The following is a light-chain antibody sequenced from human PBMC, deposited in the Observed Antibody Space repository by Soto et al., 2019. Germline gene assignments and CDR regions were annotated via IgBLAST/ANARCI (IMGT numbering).Light chain of an antibody. CDR3: CPYAGSSPLYV. CDR2: EGN. V-gene: IGLV2-23*01. CDR1: SSHIGSSNL. Sequence: ALTQPASVSGSPGQSITISCTASSSHIGSSNLVSWYQHHSGKAPKLIIYEGNKRPSGVSNRFSGSKSGKTASLTISGLQAEDEGTYYCCPYAGSSPLYVFGTGTKVTVL. J-gene: IGLJ1*01.